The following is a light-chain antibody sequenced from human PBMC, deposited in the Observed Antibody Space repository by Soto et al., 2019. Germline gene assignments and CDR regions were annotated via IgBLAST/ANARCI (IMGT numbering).Light chain of an antibody. Sequence: EIVMTQSPATLSVSPGERATLSCRVSQSVSSNVAWYQQRPGQAPRLLIYGASTSPTGIPARFSGSGSGTELTLTISSLQSEDFAVYYCQQNQNWPPGTFGQGTKVEIK. V-gene: IGKV3-15*01. CDR2: GAS. J-gene: IGKJ1*01. CDR1: QSVSSN. CDR3: QQNQNWPPGT.